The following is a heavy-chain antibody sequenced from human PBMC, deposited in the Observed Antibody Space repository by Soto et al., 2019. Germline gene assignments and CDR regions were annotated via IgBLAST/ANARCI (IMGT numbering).Heavy chain of an antibody. CDR3: ARDAVRISTGYPLDYYYYYGMDV. D-gene: IGHD3-9*01. Sequence: LSLTCAVSGGSISSSNWWSWVRQPPGKGLEWIGEIYHSGSTNYNPSLKSRVTISVDKSKNQFSLKLSSVTAADTAVYYCARDAVRISTGYPLDYYYYYGMDVWGQGTTVTVSS. CDR1: GGSISSSNW. CDR2: IYHSGST. V-gene: IGHV4-4*02. J-gene: IGHJ6*02.